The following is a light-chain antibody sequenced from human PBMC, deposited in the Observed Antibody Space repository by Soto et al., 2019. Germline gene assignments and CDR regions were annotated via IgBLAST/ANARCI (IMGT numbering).Light chain of an antibody. Sequence: EIVMTQSPATLSVSPGERATLSCRASQNISSNLAWYQQKPGQAPRVLIDGASTRATGIPARFSGSGSGTEFTLTISSLQSEDFAVYYCQQYNYWLWTFGQGTKVEIK. J-gene: IGKJ1*01. V-gene: IGKV3-15*01. CDR2: GAS. CDR3: QQYNYWLWT. CDR1: QNISSN.